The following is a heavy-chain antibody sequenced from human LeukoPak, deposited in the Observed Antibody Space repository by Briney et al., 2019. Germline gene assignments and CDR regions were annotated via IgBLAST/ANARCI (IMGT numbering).Heavy chain of an antibody. D-gene: IGHD3-10*01. V-gene: IGHV5-51*01. Sequence: GESLKISCKASGYNFINYWIGWVRQMPGKGLEWMGIIYPGDSDTRYSPSFQGLVTISADKSISTAYLQWGSLKASDTAMYYCARLGSRFGESRLDYWGQGTLVTVSS. J-gene: IGHJ4*02. CDR1: GYNFINYW. CDR3: ARLGSRFGESRLDY. CDR2: IYPGDSDT.